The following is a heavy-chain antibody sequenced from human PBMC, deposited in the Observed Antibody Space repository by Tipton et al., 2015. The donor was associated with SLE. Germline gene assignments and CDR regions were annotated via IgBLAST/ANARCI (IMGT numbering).Heavy chain of an antibody. CDR3: ARDSGYDSSGYYFSDFGY. Sequence: SLRLSCAASGFTFSSYSMNWVRQAPGKGLEWVSSISSSSSYIYYADSVKGRFTISRDNAKNSLYLQMNSLRAEDTAVYYCARDSGYDSSGYYFSDFGYWGQGTLVTVSS. V-gene: IGHV3-21*01. J-gene: IGHJ4*02. CDR2: ISSSSSYI. CDR1: GFTFSSYS. D-gene: IGHD3-22*01.